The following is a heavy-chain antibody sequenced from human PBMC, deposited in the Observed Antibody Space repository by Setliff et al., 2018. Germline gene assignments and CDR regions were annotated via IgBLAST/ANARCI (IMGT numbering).Heavy chain of an antibody. Sequence: SETLSLTCNVSDGSISSGGYYWSWIRQHPGKGLEWIGYIYYSGITYYNPSLKSRVTISIDTSKNQFSLKLSSVNAADTAVYYCARYPRRGNGWYPYYVDVWGKGTTVTVS. J-gene: IGHJ6*03. V-gene: IGHV4-31*03. CDR2: IYYSGIT. D-gene: IGHD6-19*01. CDR3: ARYPRRGNGWYPYYVDV. CDR1: DGSISSGGYY.